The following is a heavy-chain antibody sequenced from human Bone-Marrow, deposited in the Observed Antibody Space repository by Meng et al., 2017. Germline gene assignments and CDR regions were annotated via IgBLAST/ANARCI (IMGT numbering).Heavy chain of an antibody. D-gene: IGHD1-1*01. Sequence: GESLKISCKASGYTFTSYGISWVRQAPGQGLEWMGWISAYNGNTNYAQKLQGRVTMTTDTSTSTAYMELRSLRSEDTAVYYCARGGILEYYYYYGMDVWGQGTTVTVSS. CDR2: ISAYNGNT. CDR1: GYTFTSYG. V-gene: IGHV1-18*01. J-gene: IGHJ6*02. CDR3: ARGGILEYYYYYGMDV.